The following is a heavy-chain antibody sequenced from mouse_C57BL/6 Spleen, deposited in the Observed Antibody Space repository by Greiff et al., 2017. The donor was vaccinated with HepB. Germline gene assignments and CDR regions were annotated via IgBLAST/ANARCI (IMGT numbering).Heavy chain of an antibody. CDR1: GYTFTDYE. V-gene: IGHV1-15*01. CDR3: TRYGGYYAMDY. Sequence: VKLVESGAELVRPGASVTLSCKASGYTFTDYEMHWVKQTPVHGLEWIGAIDPETGGTAYNQKFKGKAILTADKSSSTAYMELRSLTSEDSAVYYCTRYGGYYAMDYWGQGTSVTVSS. CDR2: IDPETGGT. J-gene: IGHJ4*01. D-gene: IGHD1-1*01.